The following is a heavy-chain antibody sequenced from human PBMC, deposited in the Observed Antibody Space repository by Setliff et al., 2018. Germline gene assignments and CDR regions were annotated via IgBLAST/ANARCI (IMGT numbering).Heavy chain of an antibody. V-gene: IGHV4-39*01. CDR3: ARHSSMTTMPLDP. CDR2: IFCSGST. Sequence: SETLSLTCSVSGDSIISSRYYWGWIRQPPGKGLEWIASIFCSGSTYYNPSLKSRVTISEDTSKNQLSLKVDSVTAADTAVYYCARHSSMTTMPLDPWGQGTPVTVSS. D-gene: IGHD4-17*01. J-gene: IGHJ5*02. CDR1: GDSIISSRYY.